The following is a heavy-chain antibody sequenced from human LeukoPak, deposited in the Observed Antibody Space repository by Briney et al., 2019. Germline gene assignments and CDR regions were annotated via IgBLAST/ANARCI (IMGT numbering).Heavy chain of an antibody. D-gene: IGHD3-10*01. CDR2: IYYSGST. V-gene: IGHV4-59*12. CDR3: ARGYGSGSYFVY. J-gene: IGHJ4*02. Sequence: SETLSLTCTVSGGSISSYYWSWIRQPPGKGLEWIGYIYYSGSTNQNPSLKSRVTISIDTSKNQFSLKLSSVTAADTAVYYCARGYGSGSYFVYWGQGTLVTVSS. CDR1: GGSISSYY.